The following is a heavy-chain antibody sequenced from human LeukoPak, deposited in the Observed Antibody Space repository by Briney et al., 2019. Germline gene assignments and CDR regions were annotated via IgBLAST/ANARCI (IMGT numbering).Heavy chain of an antibody. V-gene: IGHV3-30-3*01. J-gene: IGHJ5*02. Sequence: GGSLRLSCAASGFTFSSYAMHWVRQAPGKGLEGVAVISYDGSNKYYAESVKGRFTISRDNSKNTLYMQMNSLSAEDTAVYYRARGYSSWHNWFDPWGQGTLVTVSS. CDR2: ISYDGSNK. CDR1: GFTFSSYA. CDR3: ARGYSSWHNWFDP. D-gene: IGHD6-6*01.